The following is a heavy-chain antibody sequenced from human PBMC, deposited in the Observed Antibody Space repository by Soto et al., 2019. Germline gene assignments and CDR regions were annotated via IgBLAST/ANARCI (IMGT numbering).Heavy chain of an antibody. CDR3: ARRPTATAS. Sequence: EAQMLESGGGSVQPGGSLRLSCAASGFTFSTYAVAWVRQSPGKGLEWVFSISASGGDTWYADSVKGRFTISRDNSKNTLYLQMNSLRVEDTAVYYCARRPTATASWGQGTLVTVSS. D-gene: IGHD1-1*01. J-gene: IGHJ5*02. V-gene: IGHV3-23*01. CDR1: GFTFSTYA. CDR2: ISASGGDT.